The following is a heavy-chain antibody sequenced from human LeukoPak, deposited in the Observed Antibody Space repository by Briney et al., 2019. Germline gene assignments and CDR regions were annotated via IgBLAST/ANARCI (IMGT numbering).Heavy chain of an antibody. V-gene: IGHV3-11*04. CDR3: ARDGSTYYDFWSGYPY. CDR1: GFTFSDYY. Sequence: GGSLRLSCATCGFTFSDYYMSWIRQAPGKGLECIAYISSRGTGIYYADSVEGRFTVSRDNAKNSLYLQMNSLRAEDTAVYYCARDGSTYYDFWSGYPYWGQGTLVTVSS. J-gene: IGHJ4*02. D-gene: IGHD3-3*01. CDR2: ISSRGTGI.